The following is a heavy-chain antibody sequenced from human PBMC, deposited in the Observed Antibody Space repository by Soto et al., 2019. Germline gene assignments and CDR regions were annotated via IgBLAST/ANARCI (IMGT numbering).Heavy chain of an antibody. CDR2: IKQDGSER. CDR1: GFSISGTW. D-gene: IGHD2-15*01. J-gene: IGHJ3*02. CDR3: AREGYAFSFDI. Sequence: ELQLVESGGGLVQPGGSLRLSCAASGFSISGTWMSWVRQAPGKGLEWVANIKQDGSERYHVDSVKGRFTISRDNTKNSLYLQMNSLRAEDTAVNYCAREGYAFSFDIWGHGTMVTVSS. V-gene: IGHV3-7*01.